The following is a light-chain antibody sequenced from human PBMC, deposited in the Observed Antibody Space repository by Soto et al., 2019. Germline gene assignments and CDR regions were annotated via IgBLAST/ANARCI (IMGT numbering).Light chain of an antibody. J-gene: IGLJ1*01. V-gene: IGLV1-40*01. Sequence: QSVLTQPPSVSGAPGQRVTISCTGSSSNIGAGYHVHWYQQLPGTAPKLLIFGDDNRPSGVPDRFSGSKSGTSASLAITGLQAEDEADYYCQSYDSRQSGLYVFGTGTKVTVL. CDR3: QSYDSRQSGLYV. CDR1: SSNIGAGYH. CDR2: GDD.